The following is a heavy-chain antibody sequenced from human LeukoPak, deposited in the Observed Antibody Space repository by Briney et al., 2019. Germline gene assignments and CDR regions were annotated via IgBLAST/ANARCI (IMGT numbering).Heavy chain of an antibody. Sequence: ASVKVSCKASGYTFTSHGISWVRQAPGQGLEWMGWISAYNGNTNYAQKLQGRVTMTTDTSTSTAYMELRSLRSDDTAVYYCATRRWFGESYGMDVWGQGTTVTVSS. CDR2: ISAYNGNT. CDR1: GYTFTSHG. D-gene: IGHD3-10*01. V-gene: IGHV1-18*01. CDR3: ATRRWFGESYGMDV. J-gene: IGHJ6*02.